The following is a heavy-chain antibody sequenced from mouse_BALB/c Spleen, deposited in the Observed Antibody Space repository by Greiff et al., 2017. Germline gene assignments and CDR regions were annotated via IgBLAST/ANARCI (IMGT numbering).Heavy chain of an antibody. CDR2: ISNGGGST. CDR3: AREDGLAY. J-gene: IGHJ3*01. Sequence: EVHLVESGGGLVQPGGSLKLSCAASGFTFSSYTMSWVRQTPEKRLEWVAYISNGGGSTYYPDTVKGRFTISRDNAKNTLYLQMSSLKSEDTAMYYCAREDGLAYWGQGTLVTVSA. D-gene: IGHD2-3*01. CDR1: GFTFSSYT. V-gene: IGHV5-12-2*01.